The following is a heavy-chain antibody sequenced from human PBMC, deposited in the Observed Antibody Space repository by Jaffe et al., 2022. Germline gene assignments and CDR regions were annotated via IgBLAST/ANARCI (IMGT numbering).Heavy chain of an antibody. CDR2: IYPGDSDT. CDR1: GYSFTSYW. Sequence: EVQLVQSGAEVKKPGESLKISCKGSGYSFTSYWIGWVRQMPGKGLEWMGIIYPGDSDTRYSPSFQGQVTISADKSISTAYLQWSSLKASDTAMYYCARCSRATVTIMFSWYFDLWGRGTLVTVSS. V-gene: IGHV5-51*03. J-gene: IGHJ2*01. CDR3: ARCSRATVTIMFSWYFDL. D-gene: IGHD4-17*01.